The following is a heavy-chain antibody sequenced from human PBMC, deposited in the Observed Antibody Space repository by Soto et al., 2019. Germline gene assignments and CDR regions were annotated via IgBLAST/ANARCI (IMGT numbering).Heavy chain of an antibody. Sequence: VKVSCKASGGTFSSYTISWVRQAPGQGLEWMGRIIPILGIANYAQKFQGRVTITADKSTSTAYMELSSLRSEDTAVYYCASSYCSGGSCYGAGCDYWGQGTLVTVSS. CDR2: IIPILGIA. D-gene: IGHD2-15*01. V-gene: IGHV1-69*02. J-gene: IGHJ4*02. CDR3: ASSYCSGGSCYGAGCDY. CDR1: GGTFSSYT.